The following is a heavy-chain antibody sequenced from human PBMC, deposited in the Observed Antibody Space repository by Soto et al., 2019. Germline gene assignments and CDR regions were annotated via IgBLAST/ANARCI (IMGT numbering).Heavy chain of an antibody. Sequence: SETLSLTCTVSGGSISSYYWNWIRQPPGKGLEWIGYIYYSGTTNYNPSLKSRVTISVDTSKNQFSLKLSSVTAADTAVYYCAKSLGEQWLPTNCGQGSLVPGSS. J-gene: IGHJ1*01. D-gene: IGHD6-19*01. V-gene: IGHV4-59*08. CDR1: GGSISSYY. CDR2: IYYSGTT. CDR3: AKSLGEQWLPTN.